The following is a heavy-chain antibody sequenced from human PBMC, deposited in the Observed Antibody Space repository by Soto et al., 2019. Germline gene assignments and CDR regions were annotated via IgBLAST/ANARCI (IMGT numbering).Heavy chain of an antibody. V-gene: IGHV3-74*01. CDR3: ARDPVEYDFWSGYYLRGAFDI. J-gene: IGHJ3*02. CDR1: GFTFSSYW. D-gene: IGHD3-3*01. CDR2: INSDGSST. Sequence: GGSLRLSCAASGFTFSSYWMHWVRQAPGKGLVWVSRINSDGSSTSYADSVKGRFTISRDNAKNMLYLQMNSLRAEDTAVYYCARDPVEYDFWSGYYLRGAFDIWGQGTMVTVSS.